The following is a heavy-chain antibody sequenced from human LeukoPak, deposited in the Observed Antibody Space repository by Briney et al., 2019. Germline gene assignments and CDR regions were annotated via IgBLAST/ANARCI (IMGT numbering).Heavy chain of an antibody. CDR3: TRVGAIFGVVITYYYYYGMDV. J-gene: IGHJ6*02. D-gene: IGHD3-3*01. CDR2: IRSKAYGGTT. Sequence: GGSLRLSCTASGFTFGDYAMSWVRQAPGKGLEWVGFIRSKAYGGTTEYAASVKGRFTISRDDSKSIAYLQMNSLKTEDTAVYYCTRVGAIFGVVITYYYYYGMDVWGQGTTVTVSS. V-gene: IGHV3-49*04. CDR1: GFTFGDYA.